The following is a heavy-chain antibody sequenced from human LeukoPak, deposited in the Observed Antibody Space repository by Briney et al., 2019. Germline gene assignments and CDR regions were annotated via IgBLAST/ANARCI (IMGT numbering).Heavy chain of an antibody. CDR2: ISWNSGSI. Sequence: GGSLRLSCAASGFTFDDYAMHWVRQAPGKGLEWVSGISWNSGSIGYADSVKGRFTISRDNAKNSLCLQMNSLRAEDTALYYCAKDMTYGSGSYLVDYWGQGTLVTVSS. CDR1: GFTFDDYA. CDR3: AKDMTYGSGSYLVDY. D-gene: IGHD3-10*01. V-gene: IGHV3-9*01. J-gene: IGHJ4*02.